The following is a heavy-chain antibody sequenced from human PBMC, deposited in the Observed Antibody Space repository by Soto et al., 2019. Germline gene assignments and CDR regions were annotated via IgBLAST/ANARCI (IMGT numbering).Heavy chain of an antibody. CDR1: EITFRTYA. D-gene: IGHD1-26*01. Sequence: EGSLRLSCEASEITFRTYAMSWVRQAPGKGLEWVSTITGSGGSTFYADSVKGRFTISRDNSKNTLSLQMKTLRPDDTAVYYCAKGPSESSFDDWGQGTLVTVSS. V-gene: IGHV3-23*01. CDR3: AKGPSESSFDD. J-gene: IGHJ4*02. CDR2: ITGSGGST.